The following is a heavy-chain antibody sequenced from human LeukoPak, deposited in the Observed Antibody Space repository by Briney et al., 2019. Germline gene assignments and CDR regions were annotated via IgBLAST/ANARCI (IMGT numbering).Heavy chain of an antibody. J-gene: IGHJ4*02. V-gene: IGHV4-34*01. D-gene: IGHD4-17*01. CDR1: SESSGGDD. CDR2: INHGGGT. CDR3: ARGEDGTGDYRPTYFDS. Sequence: SETLSLTCAMHSESSGGDDWTWIRQTPGKGLEWIGEINHGGGTNYNPSLKSRATISVDTSKKQFSLNLTSVTAADTAVYYCARGEDGTGDYRPTYFDSWGQGTLVTVSS.